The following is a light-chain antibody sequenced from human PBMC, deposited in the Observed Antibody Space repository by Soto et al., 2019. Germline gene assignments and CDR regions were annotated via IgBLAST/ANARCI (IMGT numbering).Light chain of an antibody. CDR3: SSYTSGRDVYV. CDR1: SSDVGSYHY. J-gene: IGLJ1*01. V-gene: IGLV2-14*01. Sequence: QSVLTQPASVSGSPGQSITIPCTGTSSDVGSYHYVSWFQQHPGKAPKLIIFEVSDRPSGVSTRFSGSKSGDTASLTISGLQADGEADYYCSSYTSGRDVYVFGGGTKVTVL. CDR2: EVS.